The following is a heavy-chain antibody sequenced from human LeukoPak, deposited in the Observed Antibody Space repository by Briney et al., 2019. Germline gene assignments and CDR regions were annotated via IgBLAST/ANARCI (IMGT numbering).Heavy chain of an antibody. D-gene: IGHD1-14*01. CDR3: ARAWRYGDV. V-gene: IGHV3-33*01. CDR2: IWYDGSNK. J-gene: IGHJ6*04. Sequence: PGGSLRLSCAASGFTFSSYGMHWVRQAPGKGLEWVAVIWYDGSNKYYADSVKGRFTISRDNAKNSLYLQMNSLRAEDTAVYYCARAWRYGDVWGKGTTVTVSS. CDR1: GFTFSSYG.